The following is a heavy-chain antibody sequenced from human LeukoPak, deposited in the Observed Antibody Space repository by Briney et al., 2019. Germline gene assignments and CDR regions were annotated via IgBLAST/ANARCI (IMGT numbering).Heavy chain of an antibody. V-gene: IGHV4-59*01. J-gene: IGHJ4*02. CDR2: MYYSGST. CDR3: ARSSTGSYFDY. Sequence: SETLSLTCTVPGGSMSRYYWSWIRQPPGKGLEWIGYMYYSGSTKYNPSLKSRVTISVDTSNNQFSLKLSSVTAADTAVYYCARSSTGSYFDYWGQGTLVTVCS. CDR1: GGSMSRYY. D-gene: IGHD3-3*02.